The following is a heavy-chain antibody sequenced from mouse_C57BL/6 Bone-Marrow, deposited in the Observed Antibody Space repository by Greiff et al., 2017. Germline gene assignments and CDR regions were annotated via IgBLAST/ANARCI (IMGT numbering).Heavy chain of an antibody. D-gene: IGHD1-1*01. V-gene: IGHV14-4*01. CDR3: AASGNFDY. J-gene: IGHJ2*01. CDR2: IDPENGDT. CDR1: GFNIKDDY. Sequence: EVMLVESGAELVRPGASVKLSCTASGFNIKDDYMHWVKQRPEQGLEWIGWIDPENGDTEYASKFQGKATITAETSSNTAYLQLSSLTSEDTAVYYCAASGNFDYWGQGTTLTVS.